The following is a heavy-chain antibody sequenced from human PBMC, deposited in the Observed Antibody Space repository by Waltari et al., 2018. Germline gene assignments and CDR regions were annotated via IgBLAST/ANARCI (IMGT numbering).Heavy chain of an antibody. CDR1: GGSFRGYY. Sequence: QVQLQQWGAGLLKPSETLSLTCAVYGGSFRGYYWSWIRQPPGKGLEWSGEINHSGNTNYHPSLKSRVTISVDTSKNQFSLKLSSVTAADTAVYYCARGVARSNYDFWSGYYTGGGYYFDYWGQGTLVTVSS. D-gene: IGHD3-3*01. V-gene: IGHV4-34*01. CDR2: INHSGNT. CDR3: ARGVARSNYDFWSGYYTGGGYYFDY. J-gene: IGHJ4*02.